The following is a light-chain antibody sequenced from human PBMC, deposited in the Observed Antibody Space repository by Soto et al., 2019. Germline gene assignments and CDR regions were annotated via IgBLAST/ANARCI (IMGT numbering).Light chain of an antibody. CDR2: GAS. CDR3: QQYGRP. Sequence: EVVLTQSPGTLSLSTGERATLSCRASQSVTSDYLAWYQQKPGQAPRLLIHGASSRATGIPDRFSGSGSGTDFTLTISRLEPEDFAVYYCQQYGRPFGQGTKVDIK. CDR1: QSVTSDY. J-gene: IGKJ1*01. V-gene: IGKV3-20*01.